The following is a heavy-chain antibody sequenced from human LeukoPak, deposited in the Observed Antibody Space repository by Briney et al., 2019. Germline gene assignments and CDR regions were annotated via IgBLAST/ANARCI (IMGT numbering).Heavy chain of an antibody. D-gene: IGHD5-18*01. CDR1: GYSFTRYW. CDR3: TRVYGYYVDY. V-gene: IGHV5-51*01. Sequence: GESLKISCKGSGYSFTRYWIGWVRQMPGKGLEWMGIIYPDDSDTRYRPSFQGQVTISVDKSISTAYLQWSSLKASDTAMYYCTRVYGYYVDYWGQGTLVTVSS. J-gene: IGHJ4*02. CDR2: IYPDDSDT.